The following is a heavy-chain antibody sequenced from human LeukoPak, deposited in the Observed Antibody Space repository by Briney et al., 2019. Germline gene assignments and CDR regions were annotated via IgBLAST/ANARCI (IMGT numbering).Heavy chain of an antibody. Sequence: PGGSLRLSCAASGLTFRNYGMHWFRQAPGKGLEWVVIIYYDGSLKYYADSVKGRFTISKDNSKNTLYLEMNSLRVEDTAVYYCAREKYYDFWSGYPKPPLGYMDVWGKGTTVTVSS. CDR1: GLTFRNYG. V-gene: IGHV3-33*01. CDR3: AREKYYDFWSGYPKPPLGYMDV. CDR2: IYYDGSLK. D-gene: IGHD3-3*01. J-gene: IGHJ6*03.